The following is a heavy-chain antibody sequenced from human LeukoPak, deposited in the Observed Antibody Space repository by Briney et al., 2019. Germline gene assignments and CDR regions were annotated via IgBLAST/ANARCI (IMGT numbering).Heavy chain of an antibody. Sequence: GGSLRLSCAASGFTFSSYGMHWVRQAPGKGLEWVAVIWYDGSNKYYADSVKGRFTISRDNSKNTLYLQMNSLRAEDTDVYYCARDPELGYSYGYEAVYWGQGTLVTVSS. CDR1: GFTFSSYG. D-gene: IGHD5-18*01. CDR3: ARDPELGYSYGYEAVY. CDR2: IWYDGSNK. V-gene: IGHV3-33*01. J-gene: IGHJ4*02.